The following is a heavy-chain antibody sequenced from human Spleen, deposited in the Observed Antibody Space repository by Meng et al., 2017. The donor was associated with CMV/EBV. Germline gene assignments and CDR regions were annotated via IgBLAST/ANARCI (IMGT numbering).Heavy chain of an antibody. V-gene: IGHV1-18*01. CDR1: GYTLTELS. Sequence: QVQLVQSGAEVKKPGASVKVSCKVSGYTLTELSMHWVRQAPGKGLEWMGWISAYNGNTNYAQKLQGRVTMTTDTSTSTAYMELRSLRSDDTAVYYCARVVAAGWDYWGQGTLVTVSS. CDR3: ARVVAAGWDY. D-gene: IGHD6-25*01. J-gene: IGHJ4*02. CDR2: ISAYNGNT.